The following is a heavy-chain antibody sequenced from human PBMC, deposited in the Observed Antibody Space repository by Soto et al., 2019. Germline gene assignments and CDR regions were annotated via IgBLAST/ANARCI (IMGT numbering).Heavy chain of an antibody. D-gene: IGHD2-2*01. CDR1: GGSISSCN. V-gene: IGHV4-4*07. J-gene: IGHJ5*01. Sequence: SETLSLTCTVSGGSISSCNWSWSRQPAGKGLERVGRGYTSESSNYNPSLTSRVTVSVATSTNQFSLNLSPVTATDTDVYYCACECVYHFVPGSSPNCFDSWGQGTLVTVSS. CDR2: GYTSESS. CDR3: ACECVYHFVPGSSPNCFDS.